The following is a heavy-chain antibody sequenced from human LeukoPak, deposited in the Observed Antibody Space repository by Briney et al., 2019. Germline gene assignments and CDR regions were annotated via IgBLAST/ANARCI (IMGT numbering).Heavy chain of an antibody. Sequence: GGSLRLSCAASGFTVSSFGMSWVRQAPGKGLEWVSAISGGGYSTYYADSVKGRFTISRDNSKNTLYLQMNSLRAEDTAVYYCAKDSPVLTYWGQGTLVTVSS. J-gene: IGHJ4*02. CDR3: AKDSPVLTY. CDR1: GFTVSSFG. V-gene: IGHV3-23*01. CDR2: ISGGGYST.